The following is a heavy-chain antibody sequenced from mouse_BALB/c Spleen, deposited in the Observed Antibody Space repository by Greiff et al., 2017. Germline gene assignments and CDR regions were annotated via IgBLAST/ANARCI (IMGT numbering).Heavy chain of an antibody. CDR2: IWGGGST. J-gene: IGHJ1*01. V-gene: IGHV2-6-4*01. D-gene: IGHD1-1*01. Sequence: VKLMESGPGLVAPSQSLSITCTVSGFSLSRYSVHWVRQPPGKGLEWLGMIWGGGSTDYNSALKSRLSISKDNSKSQVFLKMNSLQTDDTAMYYCARDPPYYGSTNWYFDVWGAGTTVTVSS. CDR1: GFSLSRYS. CDR3: ARDPPYYGSTNWYFDV.